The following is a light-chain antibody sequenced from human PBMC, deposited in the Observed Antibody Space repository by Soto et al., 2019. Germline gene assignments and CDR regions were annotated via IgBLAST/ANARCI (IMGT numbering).Light chain of an antibody. Sequence: DTQMTQSPSSLSASLGDRVTITCRASQSISNYLNWYQQKPGKAPKLLIYAASSLQSGVPSKFSGSGSGTDFTLTISSLQPEDFATYYCQQSHRAPPTFGQGTKVEIK. CDR1: QSISNY. V-gene: IGKV1-39*01. CDR2: AAS. CDR3: QQSHRAPPT. J-gene: IGKJ1*01.